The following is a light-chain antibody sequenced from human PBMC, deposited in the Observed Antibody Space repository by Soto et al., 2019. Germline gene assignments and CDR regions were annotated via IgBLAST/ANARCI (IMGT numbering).Light chain of an antibody. Sequence: DIQLTQSPSTLSASVGDRVTISCRASQSTNNWVAWYQQKPGKAHKLLIYKAFSLESGVPSRFSGSGSGTEFTLTISSLQPDYFATYYCQQHNSSPYTFGQGTKLEIK. CDR1: QSTNNW. V-gene: IGKV1-5*03. J-gene: IGKJ2*01. CDR3: QQHNSSPYT. CDR2: KAF.